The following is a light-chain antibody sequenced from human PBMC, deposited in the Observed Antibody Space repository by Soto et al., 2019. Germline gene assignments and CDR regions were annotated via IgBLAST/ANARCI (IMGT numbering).Light chain of an antibody. CDR3: PQYGPSPT. J-gene: IGKJ1*01. CDR2: GPS. CDR1: ESVGSNY. V-gene: IGKV3-20*01. Sequence: EIVLTQSPGTLSLSPGERATLSCRASESVGSNYLAWYQQKPGQAPRLLVYGPSTRATGIPDRFSGSGSGTEFTLTITRLDPEDFAVYFCPQYGPSPTFGQGTKVEIK.